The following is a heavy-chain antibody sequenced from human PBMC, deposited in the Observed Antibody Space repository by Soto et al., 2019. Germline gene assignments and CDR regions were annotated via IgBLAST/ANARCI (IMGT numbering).Heavy chain of an antibody. Sequence: EVQLVESGGGLVQPGGSLRLSCAASGFTVSSNYMSWVRQAPGKGLEWVSVIYSCGSTYYADSVKGRFTISRDNSKNTLYLQMNSLRAEDTAVYYCARILEADYDILTGYYTFDYWGQGTLVTVSS. CDR1: GFTVSSNY. V-gene: IGHV3-66*01. CDR3: ARILEADYDILTGYYTFDY. D-gene: IGHD3-9*01. CDR2: IYSCGST. J-gene: IGHJ4*02.